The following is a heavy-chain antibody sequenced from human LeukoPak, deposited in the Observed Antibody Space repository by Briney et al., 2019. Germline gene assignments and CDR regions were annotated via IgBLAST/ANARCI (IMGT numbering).Heavy chain of an antibody. Sequence: PGGSLRLSCAASGFTFNSYSMNWVRQAPGKGLEWVASISSSSSSIHYADSVKGRFTNSRDNARNSLTLQMNGLRAEDTALYYCARDGKQHLARFYFDCWGQGALVTVSS. D-gene: IGHD1/OR15-1a*01. V-gene: IGHV3-21*04. J-gene: IGHJ4*02. CDR1: GFTFNSYS. CDR3: ARDGKQHLARFYFDC. CDR2: ISSSSSSI.